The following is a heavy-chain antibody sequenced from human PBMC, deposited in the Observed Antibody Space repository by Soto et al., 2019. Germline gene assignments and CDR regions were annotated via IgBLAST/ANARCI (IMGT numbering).Heavy chain of an antibody. CDR2: ISWNSGSI. D-gene: IGHD6-6*01. Sequence: LSLTCAASGFTFDDYAMHWVRQAPGKGLEWVSGISWNSGSIGYADSVKGRFTISRDNAKNSLYLQMNSLRAEDTALYYCAKGRMAARDAFDIWGQGTMVTVSS. CDR3: AKGRMAARDAFDI. CDR1: GFTFDDYA. J-gene: IGHJ3*02. V-gene: IGHV3-9*01.